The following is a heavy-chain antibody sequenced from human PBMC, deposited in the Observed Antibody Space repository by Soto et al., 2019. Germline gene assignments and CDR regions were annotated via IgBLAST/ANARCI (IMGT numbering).Heavy chain of an antibody. V-gene: IGHV1-3*01. D-gene: IGHD6-19*01. J-gene: IGHJ4*02. Sequence: QVQLVQSGAEVKKPGASVKVSCKASGYTFTSYAMHWVRQAPGQRLEWMGWINAGNGNTKYSQKFQGRVTITRDTSASTAYMELSSLRSEDTAVYYCARDPWDGIAVALDYWGQGTLVTVSS. CDR2: INAGNGNT. CDR1: GYTFTSYA. CDR3: ARDPWDGIAVALDY.